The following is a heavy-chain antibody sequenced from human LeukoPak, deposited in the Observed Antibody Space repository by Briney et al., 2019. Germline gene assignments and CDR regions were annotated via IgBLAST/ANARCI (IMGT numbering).Heavy chain of an antibody. CDR3: ARQAYCTNGVCHYYMDV. CDR2: IYPGDSDA. Sequence: GESLKISCKGSGYSFTSYWIGWVRQMPGKGLKWMGIIYPGDSDARYSPSFQGQVTISADKSISTAYLQWSSLKASDTAMYYCARQAYCTNGVCHYYMDVWGKGTTVTVSS. V-gene: IGHV5-51*01. J-gene: IGHJ6*03. CDR1: GYSFTSYW. D-gene: IGHD2-8*01.